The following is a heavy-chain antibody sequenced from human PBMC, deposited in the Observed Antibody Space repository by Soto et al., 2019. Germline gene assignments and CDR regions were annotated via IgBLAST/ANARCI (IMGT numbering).Heavy chain of an antibody. V-gene: IGHV3-30-3*02. CDR3: AKSPLRGYYDSSGYYSFGDAFDI. D-gene: IGHD3-22*01. Sequence: GGSLELSFAASGFTFSSYAMHWVRQAPGKGLEWVAVISYDGSNKYYADSVKGRFTISRDNSKNTLYLQMNSLRAEDTAVYYCAKSPLRGYYDSSGYYSFGDAFDIWGQGTMVTVSS. J-gene: IGHJ3*02. CDR1: GFTFSSYA. CDR2: ISYDGSNK.